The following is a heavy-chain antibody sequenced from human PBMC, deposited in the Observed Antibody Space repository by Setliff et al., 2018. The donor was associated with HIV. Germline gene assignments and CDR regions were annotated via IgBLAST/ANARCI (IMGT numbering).Heavy chain of an antibody. J-gene: IGHJ3*02. D-gene: IGHD6-19*01. CDR3: ARGVGRIIAVAGTGAFDI. V-gene: IGHV4-4*02. Sequence: SETLSLTCAVSGGSISSSNWWSWVRQPPGKGLEWIGEIYHSGSTNYNPSLKSRVTISVDKSKNQFSLKLSSVTAADTAVYYCARGVGRIIAVAGTGAFDIWGQGTMVTVSS. CDR1: GGSISSSNW. CDR2: IYHSGST.